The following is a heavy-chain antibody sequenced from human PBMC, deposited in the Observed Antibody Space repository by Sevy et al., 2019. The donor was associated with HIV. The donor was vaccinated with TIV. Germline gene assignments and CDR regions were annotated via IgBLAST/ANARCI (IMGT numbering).Heavy chain of an antibody. J-gene: IGHJ4*02. CDR2: IKQDGSEK. D-gene: IGHD3-22*01. CDR3: AREGSGSLWYYFDY. Sequence: GGSLRLSCAASGFTFSSYWMTWVRQAPGEGLEWVANIKQDGSEKYYVDSVKGRFTISRDNAKNSLYLQMNSLRAEDTAVYYCAREGSGSLWYYFDYWGQGTLVTVSS. V-gene: IGHV3-7*01. CDR1: GFTFSSYW.